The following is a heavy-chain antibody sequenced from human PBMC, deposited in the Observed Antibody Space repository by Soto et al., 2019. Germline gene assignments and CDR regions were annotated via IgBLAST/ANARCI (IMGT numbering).Heavy chain of an antibody. Sequence: EVQLLESGGGLVQPGGSLRLSCAASGFTFGSYAMTWVRQAPGKGLQWVSSITGSGGDTYYVDSVKGRFTISRDNSKNTLYLQMNSLRAEDTAVYYCANDPRVVGTFDYWGQGTLVTVSS. CDR3: ANDPRVVGTFDY. CDR1: GFTFGSYA. V-gene: IGHV3-23*01. D-gene: IGHD6-19*01. CDR2: ITGSGGDT. J-gene: IGHJ4*02.